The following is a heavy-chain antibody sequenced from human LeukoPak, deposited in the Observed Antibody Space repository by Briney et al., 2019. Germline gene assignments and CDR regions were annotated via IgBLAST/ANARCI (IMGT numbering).Heavy chain of an antibody. J-gene: IGHJ3*02. CDR1: GFTFSSYA. CDR2: ITSNGGTT. CDR3: AKDRLTIDAFDI. V-gene: IGHV3-23*01. Sequence: PGGSLRLPCGASGFTFSSYAMSWVRQAPGKGLEWVSAITSNGGTTYYADSVKGRFTISRDNSKNTLYLQMNSLRAEDTAVFYCAKDRLTIDAFDIWGQGTMVTVSS. D-gene: IGHD1-14*01.